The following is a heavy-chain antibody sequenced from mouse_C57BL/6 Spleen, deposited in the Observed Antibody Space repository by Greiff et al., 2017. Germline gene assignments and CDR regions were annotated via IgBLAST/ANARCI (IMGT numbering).Heavy chain of an antibody. CDR1: GYTFTSYW. CDR3: ARRDYGYDGFAY. D-gene: IGHD2-2*01. J-gene: IGHJ3*01. V-gene: IGHV1-53*01. CDR2: INPSNGGT. Sequence: QVQLQQPGTELVKPGASVKLSCKASGYTFTSYWMHWVKQRPGQGLEWIGNINPSNGGTNYNGKFKGKATLTADKSSSTAYMQLSSLTSEDSAVYFCARRDYGYDGFAYWGQGTLVTVSA.